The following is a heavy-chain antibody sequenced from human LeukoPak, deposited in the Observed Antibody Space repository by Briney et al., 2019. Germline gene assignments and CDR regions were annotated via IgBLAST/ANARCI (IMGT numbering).Heavy chain of an antibody. D-gene: IGHD6-6*01. CDR3: ARGLPRHTSSMGY. V-gene: IGHV3-9*01. CDR1: GITFEDYA. J-gene: IGHJ4*02. Sequence: PGRSLRLSCAASGITFEDYAMHWVRQAPGKGLEWVSGISWNSGFIGYADSVKGRFTISRDNAKNTLYLQMNSLRAEDTAVYYCARGLPRHTSSMGYWGQGILVTVSS. CDR2: ISWNSGFI.